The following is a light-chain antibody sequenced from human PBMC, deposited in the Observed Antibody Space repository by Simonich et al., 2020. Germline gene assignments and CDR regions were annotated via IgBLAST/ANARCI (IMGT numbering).Light chain of an antibody. J-gene: IGLJ2*01. CDR1: SGSIASNY. CDR3: QSYDSSNRV. Sequence: NFMLTQPHSVSESPGKTVTISCTRSSGSIASNYVQWYQQRPGSSPTTVIYEDNQRPSGVPDRFSGSIDSSSNSASLTIAGLKTEDEADYYCQSYDSSNRVFGGGTKLIVL. V-gene: IGLV6-57*01. CDR2: EDN.